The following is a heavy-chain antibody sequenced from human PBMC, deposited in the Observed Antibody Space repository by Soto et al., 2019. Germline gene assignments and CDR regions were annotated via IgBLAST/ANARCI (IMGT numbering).Heavy chain of an antibody. CDR2: IGTSVNT. CDR3: VRGRPDYVWESYRDPPYWYLDR. CDR1: GFTFKSYD. D-gene: IGHD3-16*02. Sequence: EVQLVESGGGLVQPGESLRLSCAASGFTFKSYDMHWVRQAAGRGLEWVSTIGTSVNTYYPDSVKGRFTISRDNSKNTLYLQMNNMRPGDTAVYYCVRGRPDYVWESYRDPPYWYLDRCCRGTLVTVSS. V-gene: IGHV3-13*01. J-gene: IGHJ2*01.